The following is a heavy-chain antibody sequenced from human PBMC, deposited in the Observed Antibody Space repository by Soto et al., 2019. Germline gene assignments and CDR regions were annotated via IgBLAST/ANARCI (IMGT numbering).Heavy chain of an antibody. V-gene: IGHV4-39*01. CDR2: IYYSGST. D-gene: IGHD1-1*01. J-gene: IGHJ5*02. Sequence: QLQLQESGPGLVKPSETLSLTCTVSGGSISSSSYYWGWIRQPPGKGLEWIGSIYYSGSTYYNPSLKSRVTISVDTSKNQFSLKLSSVTAADTAVYYCARRVAGTNNWFDPWGQGTLVTVSS. CDR3: ARRVAGTNNWFDP. CDR1: GGSISSSSYY.